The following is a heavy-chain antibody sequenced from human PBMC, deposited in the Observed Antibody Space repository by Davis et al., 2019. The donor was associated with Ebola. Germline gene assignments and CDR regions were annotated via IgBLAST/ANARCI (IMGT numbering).Heavy chain of an antibody. V-gene: IGHV1-8*01. CDR2: MNPNSGNT. CDR3: ATGGYDSSGYPILSNWFDP. CDR1: GYTFTSYD. J-gene: IGHJ5*02. D-gene: IGHD3-22*01. Sequence: AASVKVSCKASGYTFTSYDINWVRQATGQGLEWMGWMNPNSGNTGYAQKFQGRVTMTRNTSISTAYMELSSLGSEDTAVYYCATGGYDSSGYPILSNWFDPWGQGTLVTVSS.